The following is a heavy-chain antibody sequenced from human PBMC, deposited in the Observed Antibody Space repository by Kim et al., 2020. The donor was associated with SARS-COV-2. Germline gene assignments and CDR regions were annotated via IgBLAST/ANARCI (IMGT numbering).Heavy chain of an antibody. D-gene: IGHD6-6*01. CDR2: ISSSSSYI. CDR3: AREDSSSDYYYYGMDV. Sequence: GGSLRLSCAASGFTFSSYSMNWVRQAPGKGLEWVSSISSSSSYIYYADSVKGRFTISRDNAKNSLYLQMNSLRAEDTAVYYCAREDSSSDYYYYGMDVWGQGTTVTVSS. J-gene: IGHJ6*02. V-gene: IGHV3-21*01. CDR1: GFTFSSYS.